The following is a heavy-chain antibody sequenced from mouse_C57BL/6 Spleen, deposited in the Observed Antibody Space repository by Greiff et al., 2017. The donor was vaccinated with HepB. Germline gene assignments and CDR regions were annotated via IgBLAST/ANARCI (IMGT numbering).Heavy chain of an antibody. CDR2: INPNNGGT. CDR1: GYTFTDYY. Sequence: EVKLQQSGPELVKPGASVKISCKASGYTFTDYYMNWVKQSHGKSLEWIGDINPNNGGTSYNQKFKGKATLTVDKSSSTAYMELRSLTSEDSAVYYCARRNYYGSSYVLDYWGQGTTLTVSS. CDR3: ARRNYYGSSYVLDY. V-gene: IGHV1-26*01. D-gene: IGHD1-1*01. J-gene: IGHJ2*01.